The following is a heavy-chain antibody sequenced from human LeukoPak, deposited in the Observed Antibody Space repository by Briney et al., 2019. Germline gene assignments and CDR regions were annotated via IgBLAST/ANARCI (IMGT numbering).Heavy chain of an antibody. CDR3: ARDANQKVAARSPYYSYMDV. Sequence: SETLSLTCTVSGGSISSGSYYWSWLRQPAGKGLEWIGRIYTSGSTKYNPSLKSRVTISVDTSKNQFPLKLTAVTAADTAGYYCARDANQKVAARSPYYSYMDVWGKGTTVTISS. CDR2: IYTSGST. V-gene: IGHV4-61*02. D-gene: IGHD2-15*01. CDR1: GGSISSGSYY. J-gene: IGHJ6*03.